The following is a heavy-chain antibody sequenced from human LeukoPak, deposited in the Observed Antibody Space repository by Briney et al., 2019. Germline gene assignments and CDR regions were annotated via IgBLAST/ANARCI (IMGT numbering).Heavy chain of an antibody. D-gene: IGHD6-19*01. CDR3: ARDREDIAVAGTTDY. CDR2: IHSGDST. V-gene: IGHV3-53*01. CDR1: GFTVSSNY. Sequence: PGGSLRLSCAASGFTVSSNYMNWVRQAPGKGLEWVSVIHSGDSTYHADSVKGRFTISRDNSKNTLYLQMNSLRAEDTAVYYCARDREDIAVAGTTDYWGQGTLVTVSS. J-gene: IGHJ4*02.